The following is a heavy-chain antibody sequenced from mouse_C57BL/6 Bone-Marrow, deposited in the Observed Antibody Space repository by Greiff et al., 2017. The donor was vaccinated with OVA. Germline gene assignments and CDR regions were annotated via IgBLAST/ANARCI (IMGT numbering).Heavy chain of an antibody. CDR1: GYSITSGYY. CDR3: ARWLLRADY. J-gene: IGHJ2*01. V-gene: IGHV3-6*01. CDR2: ISYDGSN. Sequence: EVKLLESGPGLVKPSQSLSLTCSVTGYSITSGYYWNWIRQFPGNKLEWMGYISYDGSNNYNPSLKNRISITRDTSKNQFFLKLNSVTTEDTATYYCARWLLRADYWGQGTTLTVSS. D-gene: IGHD2-3*01.